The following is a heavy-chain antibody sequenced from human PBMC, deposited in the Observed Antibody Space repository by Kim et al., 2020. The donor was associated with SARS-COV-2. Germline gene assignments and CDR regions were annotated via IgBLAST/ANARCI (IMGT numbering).Heavy chain of an antibody. D-gene: IGHD7-27*01. CDR2: NT. CDR3: AGGKPGAWGY. V-gene: IGHV1-18*01. J-gene: IGHJ4*02. Sequence: NTNYAQKLQGRVTMTTDTSTSTAYMELRSLRSDDTAVYYCAGGKPGAWGYWGQGTLVTVSS.